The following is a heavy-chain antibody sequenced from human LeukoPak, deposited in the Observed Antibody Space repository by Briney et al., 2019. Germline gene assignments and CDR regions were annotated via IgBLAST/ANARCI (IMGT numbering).Heavy chain of an antibody. J-gene: IGHJ4*02. CDR2: ISGSGGST. V-gene: IGHV3-23*01. Sequence: GGSLRLSCAASGFTFSSYAMSWVRQAPGKGLEWVSAISGSGGSTYYADSVKGRFTISRDNSKNTLYLQMSSLRAEDTAVYYCALLMGVGRYFDYWGQGTLVTVSS. D-gene: IGHD3-10*01. CDR1: GFTFSSYA. CDR3: ALLMGVGRYFDY.